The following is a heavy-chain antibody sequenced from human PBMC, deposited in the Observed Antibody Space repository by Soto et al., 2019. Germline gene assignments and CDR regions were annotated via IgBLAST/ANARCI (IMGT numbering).Heavy chain of an antibody. Sequence: GESLKISCKGSGYSFTSYWIGWVRQMPGKGLEWMGIIYPCDSDTRYSPSFQGQVTISADKSISTAYLQWSSLKASDTAMYYCARISDSSGYATWVPGHFDYWGQGTLVTVSS. CDR2: IYPCDSDT. CDR3: ARISDSSGYATWVPGHFDY. CDR1: GYSFTSYW. V-gene: IGHV5-51*01. J-gene: IGHJ4*02. D-gene: IGHD3-22*01.